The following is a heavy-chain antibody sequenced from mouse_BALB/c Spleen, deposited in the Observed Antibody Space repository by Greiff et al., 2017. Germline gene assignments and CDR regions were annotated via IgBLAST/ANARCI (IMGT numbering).Heavy chain of an antibody. CDR3: RRSGGYDYDGYAMDY. CDR1: GYSFTGYF. D-gene: IGHD2-4*01. Sequence: DVKLVESGPELVKPGASVKISCKASGYSFTGYFMNWVKQSHGKSLEWIGRINPYNGDTFYNQKFKGKDTLTVDKSSSPAHMELLSLTSEDSAVYYCRRSGGYDYDGYAMDYWGQGTSVTVSS. V-gene: IGHV1-37*01. J-gene: IGHJ4*01. CDR2: INPYNGDT.